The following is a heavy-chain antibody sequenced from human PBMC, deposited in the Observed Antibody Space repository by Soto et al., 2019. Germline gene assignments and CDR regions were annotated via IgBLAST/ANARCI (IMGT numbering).Heavy chain of an antibody. D-gene: IGHD2-15*01. CDR2: SIPIFGTA. J-gene: IGHJ6*02. V-gene: IGHV1-69*06. CDR1: GGTFSSYA. CDR3: AIVSVVVVAATSRVSDYYYYGMDV. Sequence: QVQLVQSGAEVKKPGSSVKVSCKASGGTFSSYAISWVRQAPGQGPEWMGGSIPIFGTANYAQKFQGRVTITADKSTRTAYMELSGMRSEDTAVYYCAIVSVVVVAATSRVSDYYYYGMDVWGQGTTVTVSS.